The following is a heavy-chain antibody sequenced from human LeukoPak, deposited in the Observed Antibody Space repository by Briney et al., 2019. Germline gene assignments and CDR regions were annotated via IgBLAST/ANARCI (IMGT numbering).Heavy chain of an antibody. CDR2: IIPIFGTA. J-gene: IGHJ4*02. CDR1: GGTFSSYA. V-gene: IGHV1-69*05. D-gene: IGHD3-10*01. CDR3: ARVQSHVLLWFGELLTPGGYYFDY. Sequence: SVKVSCKASGGTFSSYAISWVRQAPGQGLEWMGGIIPIFGTANYAQKFQGRVTITTDESTSTAYMELSSLRSEDTAVYYCARVQSHVLLWFGELLTPGGYYFDYWGQGTLVTVSS.